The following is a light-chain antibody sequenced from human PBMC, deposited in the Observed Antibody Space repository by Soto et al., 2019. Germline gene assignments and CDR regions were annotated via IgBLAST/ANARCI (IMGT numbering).Light chain of an antibody. CDR3: CSFAGGLFV. Sequence: QSVLTQPRSVSGSPGQAVTVSCTGSNSNIRSHNYVSWYQQHPGKAPKLLLHDVTERPSGVPGRFSGSKSGNTASLTISGLQAEDEADYFCCSFAGGLFVFGSGTKVTVL. CDR1: NSNIRSHNY. V-gene: IGLV2-11*01. CDR2: DVT. J-gene: IGLJ1*01.